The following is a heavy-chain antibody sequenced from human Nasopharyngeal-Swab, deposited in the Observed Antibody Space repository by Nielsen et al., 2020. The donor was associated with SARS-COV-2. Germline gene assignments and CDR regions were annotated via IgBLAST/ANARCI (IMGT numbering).Heavy chain of an antibody. CDR2: ISKTGSPT. CDR1: GFTFSSYS. V-gene: IGHV3-48*04. CDR3: VRNEI. J-gene: IGHJ4*02. Sequence: GESLKISCAASGFTFSSYSMNWVRQAPGRGLEWVSYISKTGSPTYYADSVKGRFTIYRDNAKNSLDLQMNSLRVEDTAVYYCVRNEIWGQGTLVTVS.